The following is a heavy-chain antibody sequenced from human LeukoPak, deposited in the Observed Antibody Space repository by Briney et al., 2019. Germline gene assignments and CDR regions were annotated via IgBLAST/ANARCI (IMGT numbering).Heavy chain of an antibody. D-gene: IGHD3-16*01. J-gene: IGHJ4*02. CDR1: GFTFSNYA. CDR2: ISGNGDIT. V-gene: IGHV3-23*01. CDR3: AKVTGGDMITYGGLDY. Sequence: PGGSLRFSCAASGFTFSNYAMSWVRQAPGKGLEWVSAISGNGDITYYTDSVKGRFTISRDNSKNTLYLQMNSLRAEDAAIYYCAKVTGGDMITYGGLDYWGQGTLVTVSS.